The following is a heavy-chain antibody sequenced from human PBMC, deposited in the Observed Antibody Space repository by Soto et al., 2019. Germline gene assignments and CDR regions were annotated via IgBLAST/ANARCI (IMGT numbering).Heavy chain of an antibody. D-gene: IGHD6-6*01. V-gene: IGHV3-30-3*01. Sequence: QVQLVESGGGVVQPGRSLRLSCAASGFTFSSYAMHWVRQAPGKGLEWVAVISYDGSNKYYADSVKGRFTISRDNSKNTLYLQMNSLRAEETAVYYCARGTGIAARRAGFDYWGQGTLVTVSS. CDR2: ISYDGSNK. J-gene: IGHJ4*02. CDR3: ARGTGIAARRAGFDY. CDR1: GFTFSSYA.